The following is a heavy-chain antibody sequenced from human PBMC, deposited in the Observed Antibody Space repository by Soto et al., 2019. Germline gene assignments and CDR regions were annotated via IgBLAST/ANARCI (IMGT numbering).Heavy chain of an antibody. J-gene: IGHJ6*02. CDR1: GYTFTGYY. CDR2: INPNSGGT. V-gene: IGHV1-2*04. CDR3: LTMTNMDPVDTATYYCARIRVAAAGYGMDV. D-gene: IGHD6-13*01. Sequence: ASVKVSCKASGYTFTGYYMHWVRQAPGQGLEWMGWINPNSGGTNYAQKFQGWVTMTRDTSISTSLKSRLTISKDTSKSQVVLTMTNMDPVDTATYYCARIRVAAAGYGMDVWGQGTTVTVSS.